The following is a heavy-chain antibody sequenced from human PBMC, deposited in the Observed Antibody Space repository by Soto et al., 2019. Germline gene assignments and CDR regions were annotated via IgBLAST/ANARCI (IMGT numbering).Heavy chain of an antibody. D-gene: IGHD3-10*01. V-gene: IGHV4-59*08. CDR3: VRQGIGPLHGLVDV. J-gene: IGHJ6*02. Sequence: QVQLQESGPGMVKTSETLSLTCTVSSDPTSTHNWGWIRQTPGKGLEWIGYIYEVGSTSYNPSLHSRVTISLNRSTKQLSLKLRSATAADTAMYHCVRQGIGPLHGLVDVWGRGTTVTVSS. CDR1: SDPTSTHN. CDR2: IYEVGST.